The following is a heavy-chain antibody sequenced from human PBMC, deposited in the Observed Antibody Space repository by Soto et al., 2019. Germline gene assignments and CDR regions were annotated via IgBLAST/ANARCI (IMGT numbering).Heavy chain of an antibody. J-gene: IGHJ5*02. Sequence: ASVKVSCKASGGTFSSYAICWVRQAPGQGLEWMGGIIPIFGTANYAQKFQGRVTITADESTSTAYMELSSLRSEDTAVYYCARAGPGFCTNGVCWFDPWGQGTLVTVSS. CDR3: ARAGPGFCTNGVCWFDP. CDR2: IIPIFGTA. D-gene: IGHD2-8*01. V-gene: IGHV1-69*13. CDR1: GGTFSSYA.